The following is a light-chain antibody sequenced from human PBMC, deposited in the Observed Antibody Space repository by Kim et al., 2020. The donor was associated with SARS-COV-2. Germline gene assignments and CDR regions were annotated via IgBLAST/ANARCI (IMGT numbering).Light chain of an antibody. CDR3: QAWDNTWV. CDR2: QDT. J-gene: IGLJ3*02. Sequence: VSVSPGQTVTITCSGDKLGEKYSSWYQQQPGQAPVLVIYQDTKRPSGIPERFAGSNSGNTATLTISGAQAMYEADYYCQAWDNTWVFGGGTKLTVL. CDR1: KLGEKY. V-gene: IGLV3-1*01.